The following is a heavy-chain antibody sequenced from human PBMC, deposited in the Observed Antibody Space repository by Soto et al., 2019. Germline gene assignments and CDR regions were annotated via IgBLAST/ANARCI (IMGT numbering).Heavy chain of an antibody. CDR1: GFTFSTYT. CDR3: VREDGVVGSSSAFDH. V-gene: IGHV3-21*01. D-gene: IGHD1-26*01. Sequence: VQVVESGGGLVKPGGSLRLSCVFSGFTFSTYTMNWVRQAPGKGLEWVSSINGRSNYVYYADSVKGRFTISRDNAKNSLYLQMNRLRAEDTAIYYCVREDGVVGSSSAFDHWGLGTLVTVSS. CDR2: INGRSNYV. J-gene: IGHJ4*02.